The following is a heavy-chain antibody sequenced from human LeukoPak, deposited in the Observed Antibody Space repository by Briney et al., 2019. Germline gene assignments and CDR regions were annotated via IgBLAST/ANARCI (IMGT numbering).Heavy chain of an antibody. CDR1: GGTFSSYA. CDR2: IIPIFGTA. Sequence: SVKVSCKASGGTFSSYAISWVRQAPRQGLEWMGRIIPIFGTANYAQKFQGRVTITTDESTSTAYMELSSLRSEDTAVYYCARDVDPNTATLDYWGQGTLVTVSS. V-gene: IGHV1-69*05. CDR3: ARDVDPNTATLDY. D-gene: IGHD5-18*01. J-gene: IGHJ4*02.